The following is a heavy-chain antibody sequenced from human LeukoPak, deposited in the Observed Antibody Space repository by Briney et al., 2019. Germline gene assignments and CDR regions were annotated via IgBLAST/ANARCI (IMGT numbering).Heavy chain of an antibody. J-gene: IGHJ5*02. Sequence: GGSLRLSCAASGFTFDDYAMHWVRQAPGKGLEWVSGISWNSGSIGYADSVKGRFTISRDNAKNSLYLQMNSLRAEDTAVYYCARRIAAAGKYNWFDPWGRGTLVTVSS. V-gene: IGHV3-9*01. CDR3: ARRIAAAGKYNWFDP. D-gene: IGHD6-13*01. CDR2: ISWNSGSI. CDR1: GFTFDDYA.